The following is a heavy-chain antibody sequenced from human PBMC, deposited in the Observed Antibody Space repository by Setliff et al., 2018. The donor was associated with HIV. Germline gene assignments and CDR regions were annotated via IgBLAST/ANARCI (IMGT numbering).Heavy chain of an antibody. CDR3: ARDVGLCGVDCWPYFYFDL. Sequence: SETLSLTCAVYGESLSGHYRTWIRQPPGEGLEWIGEINHSGKTNYNPSLKSRVTISVDTSKNQFSLKVTSVTAADTAVYYCARDVGLCGVDCWPYFYFDLWGRGNLVTVSS. CDR1: GESLSGHY. D-gene: IGHD2-21*02. CDR2: INHSGKT. J-gene: IGHJ2*01. V-gene: IGHV4-34*01.